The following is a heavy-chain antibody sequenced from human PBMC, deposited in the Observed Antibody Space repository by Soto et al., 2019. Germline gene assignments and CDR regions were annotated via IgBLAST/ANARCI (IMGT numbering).Heavy chain of an antibody. V-gene: IGHV4-59*01. CDR2: IYHSGSS. D-gene: IGHD2-2*01. CDR3: ARGMDLSSTSWDLVYFDL. CDR1: GGSISSYY. J-gene: IGHJ2*01. Sequence: PSETLSLTCTVSGGSISSYYWSWIRQPPGKGLEWIGYIYHSGSSNYNPSLKSRVTISVDTSKNQFSLKLSSVTAADTAVYYCARGMDLSSTSWDLVYFDLWGRGTLVTVSS.